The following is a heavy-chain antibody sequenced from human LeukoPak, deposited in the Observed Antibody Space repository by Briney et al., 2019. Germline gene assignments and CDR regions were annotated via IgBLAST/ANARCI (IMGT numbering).Heavy chain of an antibody. V-gene: IGHV1-2*02. J-gene: IGHJ6*03. D-gene: IGHD3-3*01. CDR2: INPNSGGT. CDR1: GYTFTGYY. Sequence: ASVKVSCKASGYTFTGYYMHWVRQAPGQGLERMGWINPNSGGTNYAQKFQGRVTMTRDTSISTAYMELSRLRSDDTAVYYCARGWNDFWSGYYSPVYYYYYMDVWGKGTTVTVSS. CDR3: ARGWNDFWSGYYSPVYYYYYMDV.